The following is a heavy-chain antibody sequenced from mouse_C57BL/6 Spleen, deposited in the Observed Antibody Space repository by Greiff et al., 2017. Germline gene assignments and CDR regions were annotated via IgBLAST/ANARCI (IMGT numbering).Heavy chain of an antibody. CDR1: GYAFSSYW. V-gene: IGHV1-80*01. J-gene: IGHJ4*01. CDR2: IYPGDGDT. Sequence: QVQLQQSGAELVKPGASVKISCKASGYAFSSYWMNWVKQRPGKGLEWIGQIYPGDGDTNYNGKFKGKATLTADKSSSKAYMQLSSLTSEDSAVYFCARSGGSPYAMDYWGQGTSVTVSS. CDR3: ARSGGSPYAMDY. D-gene: IGHD4-1*01.